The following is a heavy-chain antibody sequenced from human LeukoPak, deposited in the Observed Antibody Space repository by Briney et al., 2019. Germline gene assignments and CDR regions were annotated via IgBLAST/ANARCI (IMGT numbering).Heavy chain of an antibody. D-gene: IGHD6-19*01. Sequence: HTGGSLRLSCAASGFTFSTYAMSWVRQAPGKGLEWVSSISGSAVSTYYADSVKGRFTISRDNSKNTLYLQMNSLRAEDTAVYYCAKRAGSSSGWYEGDAFDIWGQGTMVTVSS. J-gene: IGHJ3*02. CDR2: ISGSAVST. V-gene: IGHV3-23*01. CDR3: AKRAGSSSGWYEGDAFDI. CDR1: GFTFSTYA.